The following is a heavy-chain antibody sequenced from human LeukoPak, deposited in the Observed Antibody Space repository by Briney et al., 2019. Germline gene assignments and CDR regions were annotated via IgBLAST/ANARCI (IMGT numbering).Heavy chain of an antibody. V-gene: IGHV4-59*01. CDR1: DGAIAGYS. J-gene: IGHJ5*02. D-gene: IGHD3-10*01. CDR3: VRGPYGSGISNWFDP. CDR2: IYYSGDT. Sequence: SERLSLTCTVSDGAIAGYSWSSIRQAPGKGLEWIGYIYYSGDTNYNPSLQSRVTVSVDTSKNQFSLRLTSVSAADTAVYYCVRGPYGSGISNWFDPWGQGTQVIVSS.